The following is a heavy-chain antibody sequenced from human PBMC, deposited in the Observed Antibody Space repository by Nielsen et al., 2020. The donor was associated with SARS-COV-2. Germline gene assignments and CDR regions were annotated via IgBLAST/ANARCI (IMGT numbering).Heavy chain of an antibody. CDR3: ARHLADNDILTGYYRNWFDP. CDR1: GGSFSGYY. Sequence: SETLSLTCAVYGGSFSGYYWSWIRQPPGKGLEWIGESNHGGSTNYNPSLKSRVTISVDTSRNQISLKLSSATAADTAVYYCARHLADNDILTGYYRNWFDPWGQGTLVTVSS. CDR2: SNHGGST. D-gene: IGHD3-9*01. J-gene: IGHJ5*02. V-gene: IGHV4-34*01.